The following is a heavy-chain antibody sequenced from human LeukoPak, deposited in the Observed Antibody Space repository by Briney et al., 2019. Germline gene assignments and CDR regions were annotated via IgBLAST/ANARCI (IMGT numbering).Heavy chain of an antibody. D-gene: IGHD2-2*01. CDR2: IKSKTDGGTT. V-gene: IGHV3-15*01. J-gene: IGHJ6*02. Sequence: GGSLRLSCAASGFTFSNAWMSWVRQAPGKGLEWVGRIKSKTDGGTTDYAAPVKGRFTISRDDSKNTLYLQMNSLKTEDTAVYYCIHTSPYYYYGMDVWGQGTTVTVSS. CDR3: IHTSPYYYYGMDV. CDR1: GFTFSNAW.